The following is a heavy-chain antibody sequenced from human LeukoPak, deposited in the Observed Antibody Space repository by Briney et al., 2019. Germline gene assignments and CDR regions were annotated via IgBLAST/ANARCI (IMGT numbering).Heavy chain of an antibody. CDR1: GFTFSSYS. J-gene: IGHJ6*03. CDR3: ARDPYNGYYGDDYYYYMDV. D-gene: IGHD3-3*01. CDR2: ISSSSSTI. Sequence: PGGSLRLYCAASGFTFSSYSMNWVRQAPGKGLEWVSYISSSSSTIYYADSVRGRFTISRDNAKNSLSLQMNSLRAEDTAVYYCARDPYNGYYGDDYYYYMDVWGKGTTVTISS. V-gene: IGHV3-48*04.